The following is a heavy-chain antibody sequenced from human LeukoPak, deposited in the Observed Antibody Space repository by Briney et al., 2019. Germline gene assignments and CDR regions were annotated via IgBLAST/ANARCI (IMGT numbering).Heavy chain of an antibody. Sequence: SETLSLTCTVSGGSISSYYWNWIRQPPGKGLERIGYIYYSGSTNYNPSLKSRVTISVDTSRNQFSLKLTSVTAADTAVYYCAKVSDRDSSGYYWGFEYWGQGTLVTVSS. CDR1: GGSISSYY. J-gene: IGHJ4*02. CDR2: IYYSGST. V-gene: IGHV4-59*08. CDR3: AKVSDRDSSGYYWGFEY. D-gene: IGHD3-22*01.